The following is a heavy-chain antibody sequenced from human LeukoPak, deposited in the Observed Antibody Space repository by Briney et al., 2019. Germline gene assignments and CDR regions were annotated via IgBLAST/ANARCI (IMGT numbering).Heavy chain of an antibody. CDR2: INHSGST. J-gene: IGHJ5*02. Sequence: SETLSLTCAVYGGSFSGYYWSWIRQPPGKGLEWIGEINHSGSTNYNPSLKSRVTISVDTPKNQFSLKLSSVTAADTAVYYCARESPRNYYDSSGYYRVRYWFDPWGQGTLVTVSP. CDR3: ARESPRNYYDSSGYYRVRYWFDP. CDR1: GGSFSGYY. V-gene: IGHV4-34*01. D-gene: IGHD3-22*01.